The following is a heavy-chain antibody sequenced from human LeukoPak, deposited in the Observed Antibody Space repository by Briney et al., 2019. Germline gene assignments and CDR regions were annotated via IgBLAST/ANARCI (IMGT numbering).Heavy chain of an antibody. J-gene: IGHJ5*02. CDR3: ARAVKVAGTSWFDP. Sequence: ASVKVSCKASGYTFTNYGISWVRQAPGQGLEWMGRISAYNGNTNYAQKLQGRVTMTTDTSTSTAYMELRSLRSDDTAVYYCARAVKVAGTSWFDPWGQGTLVTVSS. D-gene: IGHD6-19*01. V-gene: IGHV1-18*01. CDR1: GYTFTNYG. CDR2: ISAYNGNT.